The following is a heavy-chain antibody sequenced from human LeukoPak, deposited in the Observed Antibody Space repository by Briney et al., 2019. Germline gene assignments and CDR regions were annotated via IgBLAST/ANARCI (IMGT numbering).Heavy chain of an antibody. CDR2: IYYSGST. CDR3: ARSVRGVRFDY. Sequence: SETLSLTCTVSGGSISSYYWSWIRQPPGQGLEWIGYIYYSGSTNYNPSLKSRVTISVDTSKNQFSLKLSSVTAADTAVYYCARSVRGVRFDYWGQGTLVTVSS. CDR1: GGSISSYY. V-gene: IGHV4-59*01. D-gene: IGHD3-10*02. J-gene: IGHJ4*02.